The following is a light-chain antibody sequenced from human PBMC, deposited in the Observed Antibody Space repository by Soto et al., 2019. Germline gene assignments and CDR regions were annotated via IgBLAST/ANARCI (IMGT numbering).Light chain of an antibody. CDR2: KAS. J-gene: IGKJ4*01. V-gene: IGKV1-5*03. CDR1: QSIKSW. Sequence: DIQMTQSPSTLSASVGDRVTLTCRASQSIKSWLAWYQQRPGKGPKLLIHKASILEGGVPSRFSGSASGTEFTLTISSLQPDDFATYYCLQYNHYPLTFGGGTKVEIK. CDR3: LQYNHYPLT.